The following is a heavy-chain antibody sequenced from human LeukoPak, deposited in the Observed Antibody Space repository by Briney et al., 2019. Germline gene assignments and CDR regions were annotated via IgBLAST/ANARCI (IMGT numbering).Heavy chain of an antibody. CDR3: ARGEYYYDSSGYPRSTAFDI. CDR1: GGSFSGYY. V-gene: IGHV4-34*01. D-gene: IGHD3-22*01. CDR2: INHSGST. J-gene: IGHJ3*02. Sequence: SETLSLTCAVYGGSFSGYYWSWLRQPPGKGLEWIGEINHSGSTNYNPSLKSRVTISVDTSKNQFSLKLSSVTAADTAVYYCARGEYYYDSSGYPRSTAFDIWGQGTMVTVSS.